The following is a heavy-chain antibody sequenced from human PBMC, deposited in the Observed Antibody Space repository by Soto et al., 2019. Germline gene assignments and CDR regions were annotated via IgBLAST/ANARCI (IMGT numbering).Heavy chain of an antibody. D-gene: IGHD3-22*01. CDR3: ARVGYYDSSGFFAPFDF. J-gene: IGHJ4*02. Sequence: SETLSLTCAVYGGSFSGLYWSWIRQPPGKGLEWIGEINHSGITGYNPSLKSRVTISIDTSKSQFSLRLKSVTAADTAVYYCARVGYYDSSGFFAPFDFCAQGTLVTVSS. CDR1: GGSFSGLY. CDR2: INHSGIT. V-gene: IGHV4-34*01.